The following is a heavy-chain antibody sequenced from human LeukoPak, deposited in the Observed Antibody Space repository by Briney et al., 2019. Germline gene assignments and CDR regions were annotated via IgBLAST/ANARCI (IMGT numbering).Heavy chain of an antibody. CDR3: ARRTFPNDAFDV. CDR2: ISGSGSDI. J-gene: IGHJ3*01. V-gene: IGHV3-21*01. CDR1: GFTFSTFS. D-gene: IGHD1-7*01. Sequence: GGSLRLSCAASGFTFSTFSMNWVRQTPGKGLEWVSAISGSGSDIYCADSVKGRFTISRGNPKRSLYLQMNSLRAEDTAVYYCARRTFPNDAFDVWGRGTVVTVSS.